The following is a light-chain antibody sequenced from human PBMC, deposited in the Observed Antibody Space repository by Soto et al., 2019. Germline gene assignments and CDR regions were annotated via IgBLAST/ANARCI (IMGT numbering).Light chain of an antibody. CDR3: QQSYSTLGT. J-gene: IGKJ1*01. CDR2: AAS. Sequence: IPLTLSPCSLSASVGDRLTITCRVSQGITSYLNWYQQKPGKAPKLLIYAASSLQRGVPSRFSGSGSGTDFTLTISSLQPEDFATYYCQQSYSTLGTFGQGTKVDIK. V-gene: IGKV1-39*01. CDR1: QGITSY.